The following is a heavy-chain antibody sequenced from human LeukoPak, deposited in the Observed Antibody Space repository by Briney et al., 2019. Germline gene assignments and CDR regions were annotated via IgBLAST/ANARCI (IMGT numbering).Heavy chain of an antibody. CDR2: ISGSGNT. J-gene: IGHJ4*02. CDR3: AKDRGSGSLDY. D-gene: IGHD3-10*01. Sequence: GGSLRLSCAASGFTLSGYGMSWVRQAPGKGLEWVSAISGSGNTYYADSVKGRFTISRDNSKNTLFLQMNGLRAEDTAKYYCAKDRGSGSLDYWGQGTLVTVSS. V-gene: IGHV3-23*01. CDR1: GFTLSGYG.